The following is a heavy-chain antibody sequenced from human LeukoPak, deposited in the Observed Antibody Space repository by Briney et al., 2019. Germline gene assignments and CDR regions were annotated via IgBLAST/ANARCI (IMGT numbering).Heavy chain of an antibody. D-gene: IGHD2-15*01. CDR1: GGSISSGGYS. Sequence: SQTLSLTCAVSGGSISSGGYSWSWIRQPPGKGLEWIGYIYHSGSTYYNPSLKSRVTISVDRSKNQFSLKLSSATAADTAVYYCARVSSGYCSGGSCSHWFDPWGQGTLVTVSS. V-gene: IGHV4-30-2*01. J-gene: IGHJ5*02. CDR2: IYHSGST. CDR3: ARVSSGYCSGGSCSHWFDP.